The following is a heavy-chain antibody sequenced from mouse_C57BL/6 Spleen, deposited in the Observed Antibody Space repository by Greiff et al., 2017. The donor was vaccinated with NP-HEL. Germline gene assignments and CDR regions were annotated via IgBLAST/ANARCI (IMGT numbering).Heavy chain of an antibody. CDR1: GYTFTDYE. Sequence: QVQLQESGAELVRPGASVTLSCKASGYTFTDYEMHWVKQTPVHGLEWIGAIDPETGGTAYNQKFKGKAILTADKSSSTAYMELRSLTSEDSAVYYCTPPTVLYWYFDVWGTGTTVTVSS. D-gene: IGHD1-1*01. V-gene: IGHV1-15*01. J-gene: IGHJ1*03. CDR2: IDPETGGT. CDR3: TPPTVLYWYFDV.